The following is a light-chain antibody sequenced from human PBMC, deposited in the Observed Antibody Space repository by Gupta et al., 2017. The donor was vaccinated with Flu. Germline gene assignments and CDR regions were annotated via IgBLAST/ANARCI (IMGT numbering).Light chain of an antibody. Sequence: SYALTPPPSVSVSPGQTASITCSGDKLGDKYACWCQQKPGQSPVLVIYQDSKRPTGIPERFSGSNAGNTATLTXSXCQEMDXADYYGQACYISTSVVFGGGTKLTVL. CDR1: KLGDKY. J-gene: IGLJ2*01. V-gene: IGLV3-1*01. CDR2: QDS. CDR3: QACYISTSVV.